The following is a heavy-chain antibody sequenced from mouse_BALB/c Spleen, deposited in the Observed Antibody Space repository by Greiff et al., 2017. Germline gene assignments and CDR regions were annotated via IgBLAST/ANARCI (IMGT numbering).Heavy chain of an antibody. V-gene: IGHV1-7*01. Sequence: QVQPQQSGAELAKPGASVKMSCKASGYTFTSYWMHWVKQRPGQGLEWIGYINPSTGYTEYNQKFKDKATLTADKSSSTAYMQLSSLTSEDSAVYYCARIYGYDDWFAYWGQGTLVTVSA. D-gene: IGHD2-2*01. CDR3: ARIYGYDDWFAY. J-gene: IGHJ3*01. CDR1: GYTFTSYW. CDR2: INPSTGYT.